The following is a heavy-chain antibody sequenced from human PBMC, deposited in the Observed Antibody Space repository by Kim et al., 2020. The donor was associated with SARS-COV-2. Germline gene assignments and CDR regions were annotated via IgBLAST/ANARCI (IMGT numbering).Heavy chain of an antibody. J-gene: IGHJ5*02. CDR3: ARFAGPSLKRWYFDL. Sequence: GESLKISCEGSGYNFRDYWIGWARQKPGKGLEWMGIIYPDDSETRYSPSFQGQVTISVDKSIRTAYQQWGSLKASDTAIYYCARFAGPSLKRWYFDLWGQGTLVTVSA. V-gene: IGHV5-51*01. CDR1: GYNFRDYW. D-gene: IGHD6-13*01. CDR2: IYPDDSET.